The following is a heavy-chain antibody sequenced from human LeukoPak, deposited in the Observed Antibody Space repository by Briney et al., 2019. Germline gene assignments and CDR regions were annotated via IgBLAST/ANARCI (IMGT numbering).Heavy chain of an antibody. D-gene: IGHD1-26*01. CDR2: ISGSGGST. Sequence: PGGSLRLSCAASGFTFSSYAMSWVRQAPGKGLEWVSAISGSGGSTYYADSVKGRFTISRDNSKNTLYLQMNSLRAEDTAVYYRAKVVVGAPLYYGMDVWGQGTTVTVSS. CDR3: AKVVVGAPLYYGMDV. V-gene: IGHV3-23*01. CDR1: GFTFSSYA. J-gene: IGHJ6*02.